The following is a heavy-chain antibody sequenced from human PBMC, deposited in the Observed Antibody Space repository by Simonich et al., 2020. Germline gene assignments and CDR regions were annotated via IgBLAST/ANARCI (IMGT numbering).Heavy chain of an antibody. Sequence: QVPLVQSGAEVKKPGSSVKVSCKASGGTFSSYAISWVRQAPGQGLEGMDAIIPSRGIANYAQKVQGRVTITADKSTSTAYRELSSLRSEDTAVYYCARGGLADRRVVYYYYMDVWGKGTTVTVSS. CDR1: GGTFSSYA. CDR3: ARGGLADRRVVYYYYMDV. V-gene: IGHV1-69*09. D-gene: IGHD2-15*01. CDR2: IIPSRGIA. J-gene: IGHJ6*03.